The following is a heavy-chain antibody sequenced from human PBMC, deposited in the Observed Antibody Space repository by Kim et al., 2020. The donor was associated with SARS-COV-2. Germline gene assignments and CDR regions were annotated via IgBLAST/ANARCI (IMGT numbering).Heavy chain of an antibody. Sequence: GGSLRLSCAAFGFSLSRHAMHWVRQAPGKGLEWVAVMSYDGSKKHYADSVKGRFNISRDNSKYTVYLQMNSLRVEDTALYYCARDSVDSGSYLDYWGQG. CDR2: MSYDGSKK. CDR3: ARDSVDSGSYLDY. J-gene: IGHJ4*02. CDR1: GFSLSRHA. V-gene: IGHV3-30*04. D-gene: IGHD3-10*01.